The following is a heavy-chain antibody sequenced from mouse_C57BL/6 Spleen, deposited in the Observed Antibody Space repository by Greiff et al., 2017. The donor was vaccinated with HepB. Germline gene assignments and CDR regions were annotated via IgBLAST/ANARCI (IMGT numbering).Heavy chain of an antibody. CDR1: GYTFTSYW. D-gene: IGHD1-1*01. J-gene: IGHJ3*01. CDR2: IHPNSGST. Sequence: QVQLQQPGAELVKPGASVKLSCTASGYTFTSYWMHWVKQRPGQGLEWIGMIHPNSGSTNYNEKFKSKATLTVDKSSSTAYMQLSSLTSEDSAVYYVASYYYGSSPFAYWGQGTLVTVSA. V-gene: IGHV1-64*01. CDR3: ASYYYGSSPFAY.